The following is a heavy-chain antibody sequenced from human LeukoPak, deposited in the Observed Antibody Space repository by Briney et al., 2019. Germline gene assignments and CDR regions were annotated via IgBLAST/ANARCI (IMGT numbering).Heavy chain of an antibody. CDR1: GGSISSYY. J-gene: IGHJ4*02. CDR2: IYYSGST. CDR3: ARNYDDYSSSPDYFDY. D-gene: IGHD6-6*01. Sequence: PSETLSLTCTVSGGSISSYYCSRIRQPPGKGLEWIGYIYYSGSTNYNPSLKCRVTISVDTSKNQFSLKLSSVTAADTAVYYCARNYDDYSSSPDYFDYWGQGTLVTVSS. V-gene: IGHV4-59*01.